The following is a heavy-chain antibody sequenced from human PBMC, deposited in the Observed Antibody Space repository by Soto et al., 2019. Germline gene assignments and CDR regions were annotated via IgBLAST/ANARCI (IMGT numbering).Heavy chain of an antibody. CDR2: IRSKGNKYAT. V-gene: IGHV3-73*01. Sequence: GGSLRLSCEASGFTFSGSAMHWVRQAPGKGLEWVGRIRSKGNKYATLYAASVKGRFTISRDDSKNTEYLQMNSLKAEDTAMYYCTTQEMTTGYWGQGT. CDR1: GFTFSGSA. CDR3: TTQEMTTGY. D-gene: IGHD4-4*01. J-gene: IGHJ4*02.